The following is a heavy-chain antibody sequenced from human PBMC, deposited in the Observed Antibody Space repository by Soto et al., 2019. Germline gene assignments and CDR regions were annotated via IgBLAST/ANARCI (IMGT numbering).Heavy chain of an antibody. J-gene: IGHJ4*02. V-gene: IGHV3-48*02. Sequence: EVQLVESGGGLVQPGGSLRLSCAASGFTFNSYSMNWVRQAPGTGLEWVSYISSSSSTIYYAVSVKGRFTISRDNAKNSLDLQMNILRDEDTAVYYCARAGYYCSGILLWGQGTLVTVSS. CDR2: ISSSSSTI. D-gene: IGHD3-10*01. CDR3: ARAGYYCSGILL. CDR1: GFTFNSYS.